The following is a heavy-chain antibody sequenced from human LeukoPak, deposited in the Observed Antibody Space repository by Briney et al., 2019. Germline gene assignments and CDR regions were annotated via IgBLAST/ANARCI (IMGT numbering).Heavy chain of an antibody. CDR1: GGSISSSSYY. V-gene: IGHV4-39*07. Sequence: SETLSLTCTVSGGSISSSSYYWGWIRQPPGKGLEWIGSIYYSGSTYYNPSLKSRVTISVDTSKNQFSLKLSSMTAADTAVYYCARDLLKPPGFFDYWGQGTLVTVSS. J-gene: IGHJ4*02. CDR2: IYYSGST. CDR3: ARDLLKPPGFFDY.